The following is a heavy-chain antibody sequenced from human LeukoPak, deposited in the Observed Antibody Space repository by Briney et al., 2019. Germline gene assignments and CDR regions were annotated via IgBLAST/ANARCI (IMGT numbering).Heavy chain of an antibody. CDR3: ARRVDY. CDR1: GGSFSGYY. J-gene: IGHJ4*02. V-gene: IGHV4-34*01. Sequence: SETLSLTCAVYGGSFSGYYWSWIRQPPGKGLEWIGEINHSGSTNYNPSLKSRVTISVDTSKNQFSLKLSSVTAADTAVYYCARRVDYWGQGTLVTVSS. CDR2: INHSGST.